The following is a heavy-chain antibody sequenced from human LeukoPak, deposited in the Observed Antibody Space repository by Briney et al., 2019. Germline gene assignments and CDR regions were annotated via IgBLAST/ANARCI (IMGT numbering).Heavy chain of an antibody. Sequence: GGSLRLSCAASGFTFSNYAMAWVRQAPGKGLEWVSSITGSGNRYYADSVKGRFPIYRDNSKNTVYMQMTSLRAEDTAVYYCAKGDYGDCYWGQGTLVTVSS. D-gene: IGHD4-17*01. V-gene: IGHV3-23*01. J-gene: IGHJ4*02. CDR2: ITGSGNR. CDR3: AKGDYGDCY. CDR1: GFTFSNYA.